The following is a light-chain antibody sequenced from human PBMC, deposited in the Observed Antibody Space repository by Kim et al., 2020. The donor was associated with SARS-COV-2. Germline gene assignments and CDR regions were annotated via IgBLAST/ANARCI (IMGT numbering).Light chain of an antibody. V-gene: IGKV3-15*01. J-gene: IGKJ2*01. CDR3: QQYNYLPCT. CDR1: QSISIN. CDR2: GAS. Sequence: EIVMTQSPATLSVSPGERATLSCRASQSISINLGWYQQKPGQAPRLLSYGASTSATGIPTRFSVSGSGTEFTLSISSLQCEDFAVYCCQQYNYLPCTFGQGTKVDIK.